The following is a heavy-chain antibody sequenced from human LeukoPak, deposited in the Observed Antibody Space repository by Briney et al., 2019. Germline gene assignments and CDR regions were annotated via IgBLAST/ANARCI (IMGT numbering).Heavy chain of an antibody. CDR1: GYIFTSYG. CDR2: INAYNGNT. J-gene: IGHJ3*02. V-gene: IGHV1-18*01. D-gene: IGHD5-18*01. CDR3: ARGGVDTAMVYPSDAFDI. Sequence: ASVKVSCKASGYIFTSYGINWVRQAPGQGLEWMGWINAYNGNTKYAQKLQGRVTMTTDTSTSTVYMELSSLRSEDTAVYYCARGGVDTAMVYPSDAFDIWGQGTMVTVSS.